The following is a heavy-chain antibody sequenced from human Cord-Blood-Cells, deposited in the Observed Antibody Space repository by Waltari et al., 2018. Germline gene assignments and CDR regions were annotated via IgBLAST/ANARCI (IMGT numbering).Heavy chain of an antibody. CDR3: ARWYNWNYGPQRGMDV. CDR2: IWYDGSNK. J-gene: IGHJ6*02. V-gene: IGHV3-33*01. CDR1: GFTFSSYG. D-gene: IGHD1-7*01. Sequence: QVQLVESGGGVVQPGRSLRLSCAASGFTFSSYGMHWVRQAPGKGLEWVAVIWYDGSNKYYADSVKGRFTISRDNSKNTLYLQMNSLRAEDTAVYYCARWYNWNYGPQRGMDVWGQGPRSPSP.